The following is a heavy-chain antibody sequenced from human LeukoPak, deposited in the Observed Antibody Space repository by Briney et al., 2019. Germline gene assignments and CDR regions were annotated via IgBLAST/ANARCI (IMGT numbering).Heavy chain of an antibody. CDR2: ISSSGST. J-gene: IGHJ3*02. Sequence: SETLSLTCTVSGDSISSGDYYWSWIRQPAGKGLEWIGRISSSGSTNYNPSLKSRVTISVDTSKNQFSLKLSSVTAADTAVYFWARGRYPYDIWGVFDIGAKGTRVTV. D-gene: IGHD3/OR15-3a*01. V-gene: IGHV4-61*02. CDR3: ARGRYPYDIWGVFDI. CDR1: GDSISSGDYY.